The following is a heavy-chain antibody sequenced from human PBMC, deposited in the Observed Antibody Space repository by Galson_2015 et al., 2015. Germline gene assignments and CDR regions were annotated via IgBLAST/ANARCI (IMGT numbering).Heavy chain of an antibody. Sequence: SLRLSCAASGFTFSSFGMHWVRQAPGKGLEWVAVISYDGSHKYHADSVKGRFTISRDNPRNTLFLQMDSLRVEDTAVYYCTREYGSGSDLWGQGNLVTVSS. V-gene: IGHV3-33*01. J-gene: IGHJ5*02. D-gene: IGHD3-10*01. CDR3: TREYGSGSDL. CDR1: GFTFSSFG. CDR2: ISYDGSHK.